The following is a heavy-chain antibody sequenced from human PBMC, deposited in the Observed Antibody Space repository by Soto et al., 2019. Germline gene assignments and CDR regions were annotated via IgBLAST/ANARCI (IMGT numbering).Heavy chain of an antibody. J-gene: IGHJ5*02. CDR2: IYYSGST. V-gene: IGHV4-59*01. D-gene: IGHD6-19*01. CDR3: AREYAVASKNWFDP. CDR1: GGSISSYY. Sequence: QVQLQESGPGLVKPSETLSLTCTVSGGSISSYYRSWIRQPPGKGLEWIGYIYYSGSTNYNPSLKSRVTISVDTSKNQFSLKLSSVTAADTAVYYCAREYAVASKNWFDPWGQGTLVTVSS.